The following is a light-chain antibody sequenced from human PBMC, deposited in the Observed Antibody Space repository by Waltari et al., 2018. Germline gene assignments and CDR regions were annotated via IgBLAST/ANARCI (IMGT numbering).Light chain of an antibody. CDR1: SSDVGCYNY. V-gene: IGLV2-14*03. J-gene: IGLJ2*01. Sequence: QSALTQPASVSGSPGQSITISCTGTSSDVGCYNYVSWYQHHPGKATKFIFYDVSDRHSWVSNRVSGSKSGNTASLTISGLQAEDEADYYCTSYSTTTTLVFGGGTKVAVL. CDR3: TSYSTTTTLV. CDR2: DVS.